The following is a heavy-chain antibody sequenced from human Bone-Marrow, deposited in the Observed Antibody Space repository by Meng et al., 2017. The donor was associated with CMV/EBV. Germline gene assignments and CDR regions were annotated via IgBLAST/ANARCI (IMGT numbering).Heavy chain of an antibody. CDR3: ARVTVAAAFYYYYGMDV. CDR1: GGSFSGYY. D-gene: IGHD6-13*01. Sequence: SETLSLTCAVYGGSFSGYYWSWIRQPPGKGLEWIGEINHSGSTNYNPSLKSRVTISVDTSKNQFSLKLSSVTAADTAVYYCARVTVAAAFYYYYGMDVWGPGTTVTVSS. V-gene: IGHV4-34*01. J-gene: IGHJ6*02. CDR2: INHSGST.